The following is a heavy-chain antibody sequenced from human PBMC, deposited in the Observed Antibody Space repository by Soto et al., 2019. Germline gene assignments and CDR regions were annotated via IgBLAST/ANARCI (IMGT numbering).Heavy chain of an antibody. CDR1: GGSIRSAGYY. V-gene: IGHV4-31*03. J-gene: IGHJ2*01. CDR2: IYDSGSA. CDR3: ARDQMVWAAGPGWYFDL. Sequence: QVQLQESGPGLVKPSQTLSLTCTVAGGSIRSAGYYWSWIRQHPGNGLAWLGYIYDSGSAYSNPSLQSRRTISIDPSTNQFSLHLSSVTAADTAVYYCARDQMVWAAGPGWYFDLCGRGTLFTFSA. D-gene: IGHD6-13*01.